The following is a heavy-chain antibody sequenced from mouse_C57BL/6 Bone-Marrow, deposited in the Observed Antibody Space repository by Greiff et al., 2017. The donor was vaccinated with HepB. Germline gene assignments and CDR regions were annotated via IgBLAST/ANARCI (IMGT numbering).Heavy chain of an antibody. CDR3: TGGLRGGGPYAMDY. D-gene: IGHD3-1*01. J-gene: IGHJ4*01. Sequence: QVQLQQSGAELVRPGASVTLSCKASGYTFTDYEMHWVKQTPVHGLEWIGAIDPETGGTASNQKFKGKAILTADKSSSTAYMELRSLTSEDSAVYYCTGGLRGGGPYAMDYWGQGTSVTVSS. CDR1: GYTFTDYE. CDR2: IDPETGGT. V-gene: IGHV1-15*01.